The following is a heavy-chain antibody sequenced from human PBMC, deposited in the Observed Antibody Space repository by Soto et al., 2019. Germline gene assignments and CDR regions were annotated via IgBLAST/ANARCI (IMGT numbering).Heavy chain of an antibody. D-gene: IGHD2-15*01. CDR1: GFTFSDHY. J-gene: IGHJ4*02. V-gene: IGHV3-72*01. CDR2: SRNKANSYTT. CDR3: ARVNYCSHGACYWGYDY. Sequence: DVQLVESGGGLAQPGGSLRLSCVVSGFTFSDHYMDWIRQAPGKGLEWVGRSRNKANSYTTDYVASVKGRFTISRDDSKNSLHLLMSSLKTEDTAIYYCARVNYCSHGACYWGYDYWGQGTLVTVSS.